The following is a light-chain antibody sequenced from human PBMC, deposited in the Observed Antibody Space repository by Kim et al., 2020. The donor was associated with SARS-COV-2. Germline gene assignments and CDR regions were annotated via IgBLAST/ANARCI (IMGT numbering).Light chain of an antibody. J-gene: IGKJ4*01. CDR3: QQYNNWPPLT. Sequence: PGERATLSCRASQSVSSNLAWYQQKPGQAPRLLIYGASTRATGIPARFSGSGSGTDFTLTINSLQSEDFAVYYCQQYNNWPPLTFGGGTKVDIK. CDR2: GAS. CDR1: QSVSSN. V-gene: IGKV3-15*01.